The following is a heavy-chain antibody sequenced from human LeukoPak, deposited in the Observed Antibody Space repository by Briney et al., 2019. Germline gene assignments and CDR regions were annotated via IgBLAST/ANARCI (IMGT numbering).Heavy chain of an antibody. CDR3: TTGGPNCSNINC. CDR1: GFSFKNAW. J-gene: IGHJ4*02. V-gene: IGHV3-15*07. Sequence: GGSLRLSCVMSGFSFKNAWMNWVRQAPGKGLEWVGRIKSETDGGTIDYTAPVKGKFSISRDDSKNTVYLQMNGLKTEDTAVYYFTTGGPNCSNINCWGQGTLVTVSS. CDR2: IKSETDGGTI. D-gene: IGHD2-2*01.